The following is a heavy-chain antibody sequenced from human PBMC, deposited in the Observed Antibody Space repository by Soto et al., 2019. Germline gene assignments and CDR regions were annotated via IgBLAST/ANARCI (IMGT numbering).Heavy chain of an antibody. Sequence: QVQLVQSGAEVKKPGSSVKVSCKASGGTFSNYPISWVRQAPGQGLEWMGGIIPIFGTVNYAQKFQGRVTSTSDESTSTAYMELSSLRSEDTAVNYCARGNHRWLQLWYFDLWGRGTLVTVSS. CDR2: IIPIFGTV. CDR1: GGTFSNYP. J-gene: IGHJ2*01. CDR3: ARGNHRWLQLWYFDL. D-gene: IGHD5-12*01. V-gene: IGHV1-69*05.